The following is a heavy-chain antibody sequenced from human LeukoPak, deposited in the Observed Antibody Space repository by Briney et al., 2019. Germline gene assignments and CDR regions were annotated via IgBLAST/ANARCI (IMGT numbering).Heavy chain of an antibody. Sequence: PSETLSLTCTVSGASISWIRQPPATGLEWVGYIPYNGSINYNPSLKSRVTMSVDTSKNQFSLKLTSVTAADTAVYYCARHTDYGGDSTWFDRWGQGTLVTVSS. CDR1: GASIS. V-gene: IGHV4-59*08. CDR3: ARHTDYGGDSTWFDR. J-gene: IGHJ5*02. D-gene: IGHD4-23*01. CDR2: IPYNGSI.